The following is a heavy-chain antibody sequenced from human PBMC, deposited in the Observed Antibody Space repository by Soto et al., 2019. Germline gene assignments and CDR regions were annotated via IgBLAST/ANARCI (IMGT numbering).Heavy chain of an antibody. V-gene: IGHV3-30-3*01. CDR2: ISYDGSNK. J-gene: IGHJ6*02. CDR3: ARACESYYSDYYYGMDV. Sequence: QVQLVESGGGVVQPGRSLRLSCAASGFTFSSYAMHWVRQAPGKGLEWVAVISYDGSNKYYADSVKGRFTISRDNSKNTLYLQMNSLRAEDTAVYYCARACESYYSDYYYGMDVWGQGTTVTVSS. D-gene: IGHD1-26*01. CDR1: GFTFSSYA.